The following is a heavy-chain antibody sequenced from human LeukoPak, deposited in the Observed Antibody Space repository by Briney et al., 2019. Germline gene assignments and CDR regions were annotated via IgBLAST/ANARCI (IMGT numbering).Heavy chain of an antibody. D-gene: IGHD2-15*01. Sequence: GGSLRLSCAAAGFSFGSYAMSWVRQAPGRGLEWVSGISDNGGGTYYGDSVKGRFTISRDNSKNMLYLQMNGLRAEDTALYYCAKEKSTVGTPLFDNWGQGILVTVSS. CDR2: ISDNGGGT. CDR1: GFSFGSYA. J-gene: IGHJ4*02. CDR3: AKEKSTVGTPLFDN. V-gene: IGHV3-23*01.